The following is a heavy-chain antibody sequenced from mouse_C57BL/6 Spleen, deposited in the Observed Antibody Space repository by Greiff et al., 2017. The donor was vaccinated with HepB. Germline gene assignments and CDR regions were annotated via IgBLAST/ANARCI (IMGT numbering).Heavy chain of an antibody. CDR3: ASCYYGSSSWYFDV. J-gene: IGHJ1*03. CDR1: GYTFTSYW. Sequence: QVQLQQPGAELVKPGASVKMSCKASGYTFTSYWITWVKQRPGQGLEWIGDIYPGSGSTNYNEKFKSKATLTVVTSSSTAYMQLSSLTSEDSAVYYCASCYYGSSSWYFDVWGTGTTVTVSS. CDR2: IYPGSGST. D-gene: IGHD1-1*01. V-gene: IGHV1-55*01.